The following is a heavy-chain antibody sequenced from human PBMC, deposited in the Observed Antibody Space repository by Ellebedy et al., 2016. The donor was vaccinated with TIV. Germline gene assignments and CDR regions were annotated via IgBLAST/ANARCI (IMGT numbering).Heavy chain of an antibody. J-gene: IGHJ4*02. CDR1: GGSISNYY. CDR2: VFYSGKT. Sequence: MPSETLSLTCSISGGSISNYYWSWIRQPPGKGLEWIGYVFYSGKTNYNPSLKSRVTISVDTSKNQFSLKLSSVTAADTALYYCARGRWELLQGFDYWGQGTLVTVSS. D-gene: IGHD1-26*01. V-gene: IGHV4-59*08. CDR3: ARGRWELLQGFDY.